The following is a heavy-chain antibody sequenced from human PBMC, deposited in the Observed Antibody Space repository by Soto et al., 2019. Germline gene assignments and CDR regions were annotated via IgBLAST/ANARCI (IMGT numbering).Heavy chain of an antibody. CDR2: IYHTGNA. D-gene: IGHD3-22*01. Sequence: SETLRLTWSVSGDSISHGRFHWAWIRHPPGEGLEWIGSIYHTGNAYYNPSLKSRVTISVDTSKNQFSLKLTSVTAADAALYYCARDFFDSSDYTTKWFDPWGQGTLVTV. CDR3: ARDFFDSSDYTTKWFDP. V-gene: IGHV4-39*01. J-gene: IGHJ5*02. CDR1: GDSISHGRFH.